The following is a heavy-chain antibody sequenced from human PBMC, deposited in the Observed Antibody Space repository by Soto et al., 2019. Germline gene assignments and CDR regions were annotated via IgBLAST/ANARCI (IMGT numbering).Heavy chain of an antibody. V-gene: IGHV4-59*01. CDR1: GGSISSYY. CDR2: LYYSGST. CDR3: ARDRSSSWYEDYYYYGMDV. D-gene: IGHD6-13*01. Sequence: QVQLQESGPGLVKPSETLSLTCTVSGGSISSYYWSWIRQPPGKGVEWIGYLYYSGSTNYNPSLKSRVTISVDTSKNQFSLKLSSVTAADTAVYYCARDRSSSWYEDYYYYGMDVGGQGTTVTVSS. J-gene: IGHJ6*02.